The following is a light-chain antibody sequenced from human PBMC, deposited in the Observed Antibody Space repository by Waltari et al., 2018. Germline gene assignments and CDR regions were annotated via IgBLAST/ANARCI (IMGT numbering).Light chain of an antibody. CDR2: AAS. J-gene: IGKJ5*01. Sequence: DIQLTQSPSSLSASVGDRVPITCRASQSISSYLNWYQQKPGKAPKLLIYAASSLQSGVPSRFSGSGSGTDFTLTISSLQPEDFATYYCQQSYSTLVTFGQGTRLEIK. CDR3: QQSYSTLVT. CDR1: QSISSY. V-gene: IGKV1-39*01.